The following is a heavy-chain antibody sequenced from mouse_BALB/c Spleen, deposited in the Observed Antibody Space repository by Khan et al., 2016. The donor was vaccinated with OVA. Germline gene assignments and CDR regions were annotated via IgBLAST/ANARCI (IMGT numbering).Heavy chain of an antibody. CDR1: GYSFTTYY. CDR3: ARHGSTSWFGY. V-gene: IGHV1S135*01. D-gene: IGHD1-1*01. J-gene: IGHJ3*02. CDR2: IDPFNGGT. Sequence: EVQLQQPGPELMKPGASVKISCKASGYSFTTYYIHWMKQSHGKTLEWIGYIDPFNGGTTYNQKFKGKATLTVDKSSSTAYMHLSSLTSEDSAVYYCARHGSTSWFGYWGQGTLVTVSA.